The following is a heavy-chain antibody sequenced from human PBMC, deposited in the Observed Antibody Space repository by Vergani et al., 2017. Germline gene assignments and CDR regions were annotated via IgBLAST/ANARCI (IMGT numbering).Heavy chain of an antibody. Sequence: EVQLVQPGAEVKKPGASLRISCKGSGYSFTSYWISWVRQMPGKGLEWMGRIDPSVSYTNYSPSFQGHVTISADKSISTAYLQWGSLKASDTAMYYCARQVAVAXKWWGPYYYYGMDVWGQGTTVTVSS. CDR3: ARQVAVAXKWWGPYYYYGMDV. CDR1: GYSFTSYW. D-gene: IGHD6-19*01. CDR2: IDPSVSYT. V-gene: IGHV5-10-1*01. J-gene: IGHJ6*02.